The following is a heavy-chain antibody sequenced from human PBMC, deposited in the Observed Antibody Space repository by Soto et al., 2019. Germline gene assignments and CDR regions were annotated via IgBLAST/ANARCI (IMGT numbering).Heavy chain of an antibody. CDR2: INDYGTTI. D-gene: IGHD1-1*01. V-gene: IGHV3-74*01. CDR3: ARGGLEPFDY. Sequence: EVQLVESGGGVVQPGESLRLSCAASGFNLGSYLMHWVRQAPGKGLVWVSRINDYGTTINYADSVEGRFTISRVDPKSVVYLQMNILSSEDTAVYYCARGGLEPFDYWGQGSLVTVSS. CDR1: GFNLGSYL. J-gene: IGHJ4*02.